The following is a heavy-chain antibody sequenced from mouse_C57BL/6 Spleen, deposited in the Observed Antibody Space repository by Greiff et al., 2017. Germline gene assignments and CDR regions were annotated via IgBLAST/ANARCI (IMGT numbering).Heavy chain of an antibody. J-gene: IGHJ2*01. CDR3: TEEHYSSYVDY. V-gene: IGHV6-3*01. CDR2: IRLKSANYAT. Sequence: EVKLEESGGGLVQPGGSMKLSCVASGFTFSNYWMTWVRQSPEKGLEWVAQIRLKSANYATHYAESVKGRFTISRDDSKSSVDLQMSNLRAEDTGIYYGTEEHYSSYVDYWGQGTTLTVSS. CDR1: GFTFSNYW. D-gene: IGHD2-5*01.